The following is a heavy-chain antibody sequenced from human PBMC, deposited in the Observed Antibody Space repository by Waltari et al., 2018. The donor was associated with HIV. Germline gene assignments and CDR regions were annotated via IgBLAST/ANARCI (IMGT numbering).Heavy chain of an antibody. J-gene: IGHJ4*02. Sequence: EVELVESGGGLVKTGGSLRLSCTASGLTFSTAPRNWVRQAPGKGLEWVSSISSGTSYIYYADLVTGRFTVSRDNAKNSLFLQMNSLRADDTAVYYCARQQLGSGALDLWGQGTLVTVSS. D-gene: IGHD3-10*02. CDR1: GLTFSTAP. V-gene: IGHV3-21*02. CDR2: ISSGTSYI. CDR3: ARQQLGSGALDL.